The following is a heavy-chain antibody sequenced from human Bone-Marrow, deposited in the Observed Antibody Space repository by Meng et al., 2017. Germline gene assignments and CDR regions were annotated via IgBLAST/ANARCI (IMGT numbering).Heavy chain of an antibody. J-gene: IGHJ4*02. CDR1: GFTFSSYS. CDR3: ARGVSGVGCDY. Sequence: GESLKISCAASGFTFSSYSMNWVRQAPGKGLEWVSSISSSSSYIYYADSVKGRFTISRDNAKNSLYLQMNSLRAEDTAVYYCARGVSGVGCDYWGQGTLVTVSS. CDR2: ISSSSSYI. D-gene: IGHD1-26*01. V-gene: IGHV3-21*04.